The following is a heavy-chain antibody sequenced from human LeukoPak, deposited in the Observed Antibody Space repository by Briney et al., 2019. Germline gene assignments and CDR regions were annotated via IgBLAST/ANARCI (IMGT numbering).Heavy chain of an antibody. V-gene: IGHV4-59*12. CDR3: AREGKVVPAAFFDY. CDR1: GGSISSYY. Sequence: SETLSLTCTVSGGSISSYYWSWIRQPPGKGLEWIGYIYYSGSTNYNPSLKSRVTMSVDTSKNQFSLKLSSVTAADTAVYYCAREGKVVPAAFFDYWGQGTLVTVSS. J-gene: IGHJ4*02. D-gene: IGHD2-2*01. CDR2: IYYSGST.